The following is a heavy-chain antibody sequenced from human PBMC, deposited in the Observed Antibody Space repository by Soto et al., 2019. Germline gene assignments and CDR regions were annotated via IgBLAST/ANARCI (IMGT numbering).Heavy chain of an antibody. V-gene: IGHV3-33*01. D-gene: IGHD3-22*01. CDR2: IWYDGSNK. CDR3: ATGGGIVVVITN. CDR1: GFTFSSYG. J-gene: IGHJ4*02. Sequence: GGSLRLSCAASGFTFSSYGMHWVRQAPGKGLEWVAVIWYDGSNKYYADSVKGRFTISRDNSKNTLYLQMNSLRAEDTAVYYCATGGGIVVVITNWGQGTLVTVSS.